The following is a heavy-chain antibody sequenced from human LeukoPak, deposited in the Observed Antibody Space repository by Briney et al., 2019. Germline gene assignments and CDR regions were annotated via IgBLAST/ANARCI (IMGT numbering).Heavy chain of an antibody. CDR3: AREHSRSVVAGSRPDL. V-gene: IGHV4-39*02. Sequence: SETLALTCSVSGGSLSSSSYYWGWIRQSPGKGLQWIGSMYYRGTTYQNSSLKSRLTLSIDTSNNQFSLKLTSVTAADTAVYCCAREHSRSVVAGSRPDLWGQGLLVTVSS. CDR2: MYYRGTT. J-gene: IGHJ4*02. D-gene: IGHD6-19*01. CDR1: GGSLSSSSYY.